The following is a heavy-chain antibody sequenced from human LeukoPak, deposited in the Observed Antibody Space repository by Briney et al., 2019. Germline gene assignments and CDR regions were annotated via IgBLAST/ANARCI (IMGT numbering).Heavy chain of an antibody. CDR3: ARGGYSSGWSLGY. CDR1: GFTFSSYE. Sequence: PGGSLRLSCAASGFTFSSYEMNWVRQAPGKGLEWVSYISSSGSIIYYADSVKGRFTISRDNAKNSLYLQMNSLRAEDTAVYYCARGGYSSGWSLGYWGQGTLVTVSS. V-gene: IGHV3-48*03. J-gene: IGHJ4*02. CDR2: ISSSGSII. D-gene: IGHD6-19*01.